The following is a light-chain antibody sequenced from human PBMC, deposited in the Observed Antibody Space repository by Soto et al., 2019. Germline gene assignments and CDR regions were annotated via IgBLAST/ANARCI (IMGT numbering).Light chain of an antibody. CDR1: QGVGST. V-gene: IGKV3-15*01. Sequence: ELVLTQSPATLSVSPGERATLSCRASQGVGSTLAWYQQEPGRAPRLLIYDASTRATGIPARFSGAGSGTEFTLTISGLLSDDFAVYYCQHYLTWPLTFGGGTRVEI. CDR2: DAS. CDR3: QHYLTWPLT. J-gene: IGKJ4*01.